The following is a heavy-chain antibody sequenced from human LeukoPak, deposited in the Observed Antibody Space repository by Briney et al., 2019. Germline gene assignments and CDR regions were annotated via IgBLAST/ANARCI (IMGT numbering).Heavy chain of an antibody. CDR3: AREGGSNYYDSSGYLH. D-gene: IGHD3-22*01. CDR2: INHSGST. V-gene: IGHV4-34*01. CDR1: GGSFSGYY. Sequence: SETLSLTCAVYGGSFSGYYWSWIRQPPGKGLEWIGEINHSGSTNYNPSLKSRVTISVDTTKNQFSLKLSSVIAADTAVYYCAREGGSNYYDSSGYLHWGQGTLVTVSS. J-gene: IGHJ4*02.